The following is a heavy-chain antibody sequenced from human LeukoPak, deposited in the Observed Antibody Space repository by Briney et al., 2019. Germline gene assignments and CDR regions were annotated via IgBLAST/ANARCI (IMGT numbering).Heavy chain of an antibody. Sequence: GGSLRLSCAASGFTFSRYSMNWVRQAPGKGLEWVSSISGTGSYKYYADSVKGRFTISRDNAKNSLYLQMNSLRAEDTAVYYCARTRDGYNTNWFDPWGQGTLVTVSS. V-gene: IGHV3-21*01. CDR1: GFTFSRYS. D-gene: IGHD5-24*01. J-gene: IGHJ5*02. CDR2: ISGTGSYK. CDR3: ARTRDGYNTNWFDP.